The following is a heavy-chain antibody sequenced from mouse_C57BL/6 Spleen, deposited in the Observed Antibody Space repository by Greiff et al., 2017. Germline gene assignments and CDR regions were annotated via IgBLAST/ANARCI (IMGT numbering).Heavy chain of an antibody. CDR2: IDPSDSYT. J-gene: IGHJ4*01. CDR3: ARRRDSSGYGDYAMDY. V-gene: IGHV1-69*01. CDR1: GYTFTSYW. Sequence: QVQLQQSGAELVMPGASVKLSCKASGYTFTSYWMHWVKQRPGQGLEWIGEIDPSDSYTNYNQKFKGKSTLTVDKSSSTAYMQLSSLTSEDSAVYYCARRRDSSGYGDYAMDYWGQGTSVTVSS. D-gene: IGHD3-2*02.